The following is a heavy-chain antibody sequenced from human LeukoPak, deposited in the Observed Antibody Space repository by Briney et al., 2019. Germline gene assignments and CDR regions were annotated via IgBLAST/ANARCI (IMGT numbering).Heavy chain of an antibody. CDR2: IYSGGTT. J-gene: IGHJ4*02. CDR1: GFTVSSNY. D-gene: IGHD4-17*01. V-gene: IGHV3-53*01. Sequence: GGSLRLSCAASGFTVSSNYMSWVRQAPGKGLEWVSVIYSGGTTYYADSVKGRFTISRDNAKNSLYLQMNSLRAEDTAVYYCARDPEYGDYLDYWGQGTLVTVPS. CDR3: ARDPEYGDYLDY.